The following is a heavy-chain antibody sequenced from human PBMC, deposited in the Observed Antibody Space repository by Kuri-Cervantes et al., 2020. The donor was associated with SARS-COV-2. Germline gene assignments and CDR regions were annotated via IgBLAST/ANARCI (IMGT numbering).Heavy chain of an antibody. CDR2: IYHSGST. CDR3: ARDAVGYYDTSSQVWFDP. Sequence: GSLRLSCAFYGASFSGYYWNWIRQSPGKGLEWIGYIYHSGSTYYNPSLKSRVTISVDRSKNQFSLSLSSVTAADTAVYYCARDAVGYYDTSSQVWFDPWGQGTLVTVSS. CDR1: GASFSGYY. J-gene: IGHJ5*02. D-gene: IGHD3-22*01. V-gene: IGHV4-34*01.